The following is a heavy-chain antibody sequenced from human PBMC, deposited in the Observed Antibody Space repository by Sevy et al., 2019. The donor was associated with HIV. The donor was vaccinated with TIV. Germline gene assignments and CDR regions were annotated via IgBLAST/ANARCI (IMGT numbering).Heavy chain of an antibody. CDR2: ISSDGTNK. Sequence: GGSLRLSCAASGFTFSRSAMNWVRQAPGKGLEWVALISSDGTNKYYADSVKGRFTISRDNSKNTLYMQMNSLRAEDTAVYYCARDLGSSGWYGADYYYGMDVWGQGTTVTVSS. CDR3: ARDLGSSGWYGADYYYGMDV. CDR1: GFTFSRSA. V-gene: IGHV3-30-3*01. D-gene: IGHD6-19*01. J-gene: IGHJ6*02.